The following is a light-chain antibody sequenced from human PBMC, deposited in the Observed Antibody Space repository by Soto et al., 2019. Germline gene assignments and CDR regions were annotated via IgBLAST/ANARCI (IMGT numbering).Light chain of an antibody. CDR3: MQGLQTPWT. V-gene: IGKV2-28*01. CDR1: QSLLHSNGYTY. CDR2: LGS. Sequence: DIVMTQSPLSLPVTPGEPASISCRSSQSLLHSNGYTYLDWYLQKPGQSPQLLIYLGSNRASGVPDRFSGSGSDTDFTLKISRVEAEDVGVYYCMQGLQTPWTFGQGTKVEIK. J-gene: IGKJ1*01.